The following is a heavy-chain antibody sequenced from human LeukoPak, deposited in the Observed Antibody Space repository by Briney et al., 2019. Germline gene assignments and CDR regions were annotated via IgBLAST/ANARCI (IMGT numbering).Heavy chain of an antibody. CDR1: GYSFTNYW. D-gene: IGHD6-13*01. CDR2: IYPGDSDT. CDR3: ARRIAATGRGYFDY. Sequence: GESLKISCQVSGYSFTNYWIGWVRQMPGKGLEWMGIIYPGDSDTRYSPSFQGQVTISADKSISTAYLQWSSLKASDTAMYYCARRIAATGRGYFDYWGQGTWSPSPQ. J-gene: IGHJ4*02. V-gene: IGHV5-51*01.